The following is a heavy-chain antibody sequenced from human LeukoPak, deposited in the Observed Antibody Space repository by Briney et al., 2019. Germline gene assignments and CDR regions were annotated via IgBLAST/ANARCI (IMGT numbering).Heavy chain of an antibody. J-gene: IGHJ6*02. CDR2: IIPSGGST. CDR3: ARVGVSGSGSQYYYYYGMDV. Sequence: ASVKVSCKASGDTFSSHAITWVRQAPGQGLEWMGGIIPSGGSTIYAQKFKGRVTMTRDTSTSTVYMELSSLRSEDTAAYYCARVGVSGSGSQYYYYYGMDVWGQGTTVTVSS. V-gene: IGHV1-46*01. D-gene: IGHD3-10*01. CDR1: GDTFSSHA.